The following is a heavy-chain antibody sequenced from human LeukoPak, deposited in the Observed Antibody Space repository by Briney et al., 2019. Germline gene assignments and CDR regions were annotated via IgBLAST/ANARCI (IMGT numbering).Heavy chain of an antibody. J-gene: IGHJ5*02. Sequence: PGGSLRLSCAASGFTFSSYAMHWVRQAPGKGLEYVSAISSNGGSTYYANSVKGRFTISRDNSKNTLYLQTGSLRAEDMAVYYCARDPWPSYSSGWYNWFDPWGQGTLVTVSS. D-gene: IGHD6-19*01. V-gene: IGHV3-64*01. CDR3: ARDPWPSYSSGWYNWFDP. CDR1: GFTFSSYA. CDR2: ISSNGGST.